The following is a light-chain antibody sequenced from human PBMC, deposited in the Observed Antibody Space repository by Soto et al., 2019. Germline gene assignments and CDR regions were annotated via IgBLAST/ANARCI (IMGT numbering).Light chain of an antibody. CDR3: QHYSLYYPWT. J-gene: IGKJ1*01. Sequence: DIHMTQCPSSLSVSAGDRLTITCLTSKNINAWLAWYQQRPRQAPKLLIYDASTVQSGVPSRFSGSGSGTEFTLTISSLQRDDSANYYCQHYSLYYPWTCGQGTKVEIK. CDR2: DAS. CDR1: KNINAW. V-gene: IGKV1-5*01.